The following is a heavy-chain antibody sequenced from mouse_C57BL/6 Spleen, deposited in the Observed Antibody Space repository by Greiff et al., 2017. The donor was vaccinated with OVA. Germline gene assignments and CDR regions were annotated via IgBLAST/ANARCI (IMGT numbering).Heavy chain of an antibody. CDR3: ARSGNWDDWFAD. V-gene: IGHV1-55*01. Sequence: QVHVKQPGAELVKPGASVKMSCKASGYTFTSYWITWVKQRPGQGLEWIGDIYPGSGSTNYNEKFKSKATLTVDTSSSTAYMQLSSLTSEDAAVYYCARSGNWDDWFADWGKGTLVTVSA. J-gene: IGHJ3*01. CDR1: GYTFTSYW. D-gene: IGHD4-1*01. CDR2: IYPGSGST.